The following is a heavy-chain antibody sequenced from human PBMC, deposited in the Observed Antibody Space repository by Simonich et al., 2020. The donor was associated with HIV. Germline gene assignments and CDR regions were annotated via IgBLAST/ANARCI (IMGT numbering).Heavy chain of an antibody. D-gene: IGHD3-16*01. V-gene: IGHV3-30*07. Sequence: QGQLVESGGGVVQPGRSLRLSCAASGFTFSSYAMHWVRQAPGKGLEWVAVIPYAGSNKYYADAVKGRLTISRDNSKNTMYLQMNSLRAEDTAVYYCASGGSISSVWADDYWGQGTLVTVSS. CDR3: ASGGSISSVWADDY. CDR1: GFTFSSYA. J-gene: IGHJ4*02. CDR2: IPYAGSNK.